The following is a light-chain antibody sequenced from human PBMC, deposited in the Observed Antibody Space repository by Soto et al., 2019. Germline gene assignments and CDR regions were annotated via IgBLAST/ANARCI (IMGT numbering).Light chain of an antibody. CDR1: QSISSW. J-gene: IGKJ1*01. CDR3: QQYGNLGWT. CDR2: KAS. Sequence: IQMPQSPYTLSASVGDRVTITCRASQSISSWLAWYQQKPGKAPKLLIYKASTLKSGVPSRFSGSGSGTDFTLTISRLEPEDFAVYYCQQYGNLGWTFGHGTKV. V-gene: IGKV1-5*03.